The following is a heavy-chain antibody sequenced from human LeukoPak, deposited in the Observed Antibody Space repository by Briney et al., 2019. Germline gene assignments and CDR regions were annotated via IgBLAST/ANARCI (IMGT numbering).Heavy chain of an antibody. CDR2: IRYDGSNK. V-gene: IGHV3-30*02. Sequence: WIRQAPGKGLEWVAFIRYDGSNKYYADSVKGRFTISRDNSKNTLYLQMNSLRAEDTAVYYCANLPYSGSYYVFDYWGQGTLVTVSS. CDR3: ANLPYSGSYYVFDY. D-gene: IGHD1-26*01. J-gene: IGHJ4*02.